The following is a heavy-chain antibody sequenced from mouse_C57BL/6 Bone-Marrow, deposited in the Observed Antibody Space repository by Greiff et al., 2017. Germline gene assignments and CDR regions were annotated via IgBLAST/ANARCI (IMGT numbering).Heavy chain of an antibody. D-gene: IGHD3-2*02. CDR3: ARDSSGSFDY. CDR2: IDPSDSYT. Sequence: VQLQQPGAELVMPGASVKLSCKASGYTFTSSWMHWVKQRPGQGLEWIGEIDPSDSYTNYNQKFKGKSTLTVDKSSSTAYMQLRSLTSEDSAVYYCARDSSGSFDYWGQGTTLTVSS. J-gene: IGHJ2*01. V-gene: IGHV1-69*01. CDR1: GYTFTSSW.